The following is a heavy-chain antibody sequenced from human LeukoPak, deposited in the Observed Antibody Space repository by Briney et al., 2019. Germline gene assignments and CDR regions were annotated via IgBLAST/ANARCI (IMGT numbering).Heavy chain of an antibody. Sequence: SETLSLTCTVSSGSISSFYWSWIRQAPGKGLEWIGYIYYSGSSNYNPSFKSRVTMSVDTSRKQFSLRVSSVTAADTAVSYCASLSIAKVWYWGQGTLVTVSS. D-gene: IGHD3-16*01. CDR3: ASLSIAKVWY. J-gene: IGHJ4*02. V-gene: IGHV4-59*12. CDR2: IYYSGSS. CDR1: SGSISSFY.